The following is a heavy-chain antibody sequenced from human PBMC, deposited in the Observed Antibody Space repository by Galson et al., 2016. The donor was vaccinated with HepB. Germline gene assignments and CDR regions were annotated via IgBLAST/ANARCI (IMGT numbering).Heavy chain of an antibody. Sequence: SLRLSCAASGFTFSNHDMSWVRQAPGKGLEWVSTISHNSANTYYADSVKGRFTISRDNSKSALYLQLNALRAEDTAVYFCVKGAGNNWFSPDYWGQGTLVTVSS. J-gene: IGHJ4*02. D-gene: IGHD1-1*01. CDR1: GFTFSNHD. V-gene: IGHV3-23*01. CDR3: VKGAGNNWFSPDY. CDR2: ISHNSANT.